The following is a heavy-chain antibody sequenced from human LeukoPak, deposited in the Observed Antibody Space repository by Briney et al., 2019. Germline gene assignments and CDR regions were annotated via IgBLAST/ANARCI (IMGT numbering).Heavy chain of an antibody. CDR3: ARVRVFYCGSGSYFDY. D-gene: IGHD3-10*01. CDR1: GGSFSGYY. Sequence: SETLSLTCAVYGGSFSGYYWSWTRQPPGKGLEWIGEINHSGSTNYNPSLKSRVTISVDTSKNQFSLKLSSVTAADTAVYYCARVRVFYCGSGSYFDYWGQGTLVTVSS. J-gene: IGHJ4*02. CDR2: INHSGST. V-gene: IGHV4-34*01.